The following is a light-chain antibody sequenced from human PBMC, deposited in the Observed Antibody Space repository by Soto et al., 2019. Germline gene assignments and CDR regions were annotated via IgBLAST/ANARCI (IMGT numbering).Light chain of an antibody. V-gene: IGKV1D-16*01. CDR3: QQYNSYPWT. Sequence: DIQMTQSPSSLSASVGDTVTITCRSSQDVGRWLSWYQQKPGKAPKILIFATSSLQSGVPSRFSGSGSGTDFTLTISSLQSEDFATYYCQQYNSYPWTFGQGTKVDI. J-gene: IGKJ1*01. CDR2: ATS. CDR1: QDVGRW.